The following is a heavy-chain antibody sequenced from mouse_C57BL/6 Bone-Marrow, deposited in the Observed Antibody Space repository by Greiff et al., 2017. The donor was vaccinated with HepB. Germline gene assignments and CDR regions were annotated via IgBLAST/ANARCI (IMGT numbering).Heavy chain of an antibody. CDR1: GFNIKDDY. Sequence: EVQLQQSGAELVRPGASVKLSCTASGFNIKDDYMHWVKQRPEQGLEWIGWIDPENGDTEYASKFQGKATITADTSSNTAYLQLSSLTSEDTAVCYCTTTTAPEDYWGQGTTLTVSS. CDR3: TTTTAPEDY. CDR2: IDPENGDT. J-gene: IGHJ2*01. D-gene: IGHD1-2*01. V-gene: IGHV14-4*01.